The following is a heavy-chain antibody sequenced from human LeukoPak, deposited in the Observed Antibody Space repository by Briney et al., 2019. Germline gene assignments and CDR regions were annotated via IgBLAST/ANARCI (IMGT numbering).Heavy chain of an antibody. V-gene: IGHV3-7*01. J-gene: IGHJ4*02. D-gene: IGHD3-3*01. CDR3: ATDRGWRTSGYYLYFFEY. Sequence: GGSLRLSCAASGFIFTNYFMSWVRQAPGKGLEWVASIKHDGSEKYYVDSVRGRFTISRDNTMNSLYLQMSSLRAEDTAVYYCATDRGWRTSGYYLYFFEYWGQGTLVTYSS. CDR1: GFIFTNYF. CDR2: IKHDGSEK.